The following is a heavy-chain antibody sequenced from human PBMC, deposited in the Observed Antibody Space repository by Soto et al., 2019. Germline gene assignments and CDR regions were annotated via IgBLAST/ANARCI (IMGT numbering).Heavy chain of an antibody. V-gene: IGHV4-30-2*01. CDR3: ARGSCSSTSCFPGGMDV. J-gene: IGHJ6*02. CDR2: IYHSGST. Sequence: PSETLSLTCAVSGGSISSGGYSWSWIRQPPGKGLEWIGYIYHSGSTYYNPSLKSRVTISVDRSKNQFSLKLSSVTAADTAVYYCARGSCSSTSCFPGGMDVWGQGTTVTVSS. CDR1: GGSISSGGYS. D-gene: IGHD2-2*01.